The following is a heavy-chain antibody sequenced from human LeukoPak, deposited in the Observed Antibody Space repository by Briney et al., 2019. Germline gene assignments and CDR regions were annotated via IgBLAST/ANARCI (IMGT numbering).Heavy chain of an antibody. V-gene: IGHV3-13*01. CDR2: IGTAGDT. J-gene: IGHJ6*02. CDR1: GFTFSSYD. Sequence: GGSLRLSCAASGFTFSSYDMHWVRQATGKGLEWVSAIGTAGDTYYPGSVKGRFTISRENAKNSLYLQMNSLRARDTAVYYCARGRSITTDPHYYYYGMDVWGQGTTVTVSS. CDR3: ARGRSITTDPHYYYYGMDV. D-gene: IGHD1-1*01.